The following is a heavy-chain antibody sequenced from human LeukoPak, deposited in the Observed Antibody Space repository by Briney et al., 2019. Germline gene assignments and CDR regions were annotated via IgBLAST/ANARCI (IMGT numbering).Heavy chain of an antibody. CDR1: GYTFTGYY. CDR2: INPNSGGT. J-gene: IGHJ4*02. CDR3: ARDDQAYYYDSSGRTLDY. V-gene: IGHV1-2*02. Sequence: GASVKVSCKASGYTFTGYYMHWVRQAPGQGLEWMGWINPNSGGTNYAQKFQGRVTMTRDTSISTAYMELSRLRSDDTAVYYSARDDQAYYYDSSGRTLDYWGQGTLVTVSS. D-gene: IGHD3-22*01.